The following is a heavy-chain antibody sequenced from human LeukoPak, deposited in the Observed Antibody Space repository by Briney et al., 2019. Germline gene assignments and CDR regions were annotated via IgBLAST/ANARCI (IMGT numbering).Heavy chain of an antibody. D-gene: IGHD2-21*01. CDR1: GGSISTYY. Sequence: PSETLSLTCAVSGGSISTYYWSWIRQSPGKGLEWIGYIYHNGDTRYNPSLKSRVTISVDTSKNHFSLQLTSVTTADTAVYYCAREGYSGSDFDSWGQGTLVTVSS. CDR2: IYHNGDT. CDR3: AREGYSGSDFDS. V-gene: IGHV4-59*01. J-gene: IGHJ4*02.